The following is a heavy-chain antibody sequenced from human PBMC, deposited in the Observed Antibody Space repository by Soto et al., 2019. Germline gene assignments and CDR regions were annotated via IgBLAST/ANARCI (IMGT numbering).Heavy chain of an antibody. CDR1: GGSISGYY. J-gene: IGHJ3*02. CDR2: INYSGST. CDR3: ARYFDWPSGFGI. Sequence: SETLSLTCTVSGGSISGYYWSWIRQPPGKRLEWIGYINYSGSTNYNPSLKSRVTISVDTSKKQFSLNLGSVTAADTAVYYCARYFDWPSGFGIWGQGTMVTVSS. D-gene: IGHD3-9*01. V-gene: IGHV4-59*01.